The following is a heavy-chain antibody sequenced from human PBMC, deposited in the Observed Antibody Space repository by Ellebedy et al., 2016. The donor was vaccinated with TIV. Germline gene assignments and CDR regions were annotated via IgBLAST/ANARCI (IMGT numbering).Heavy chain of an antibody. D-gene: IGHD1-1*01. J-gene: IGHJ6*02. CDR2: MFSGGST. V-gene: IGHV3-53*01. CDR1: GVIVSGNY. CDR3: GRGSSGNYYAVDV. Sequence: GESLKISXTVSGVIVSGNYINWVRQAPGKGLEWVSVMFSGGSTYYADSVKGRFTVSRDNYRNTLYLQMNSLRAEDTAVYYCGRGSSGNYYAVDVWGQGTTVTVSS.